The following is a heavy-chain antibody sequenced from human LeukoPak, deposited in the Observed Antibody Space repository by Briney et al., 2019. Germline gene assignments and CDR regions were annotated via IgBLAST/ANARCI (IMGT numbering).Heavy chain of an antibody. CDR3: ARRIAAAGTRFDP. V-gene: IGHV4-59*08. CDR1: GGSISSYY. J-gene: IGHJ5*02. Sequence: SETLSLTCTVSGGSISSYYWSWIRQPPGKGLEWIGYIYYSGSTNYNPSLKSRVNISVDTSKNQFSLKLSSVTAADTAVYYCARRIAAAGTRFDPWGQGTLVTVSS. D-gene: IGHD6-13*01. CDR2: IYYSGST.